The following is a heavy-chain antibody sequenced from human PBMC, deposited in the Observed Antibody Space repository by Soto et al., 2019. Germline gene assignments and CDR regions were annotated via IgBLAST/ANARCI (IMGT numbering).Heavy chain of an antibody. CDR1: GCSISSYY. CDR2: IYTSGST. CDR3: ARVGIQGRGYSGYDYSSVWFDP. V-gene: IGHV4-4*07. D-gene: IGHD5-12*01. Sequence: SGTLALTFTVSGCSISSYYWSWIRQPAGKGLEWIGRIYTSGSTNYNPSLKSRVTMSVDTSKNQFSLKLSSVTAADTAVYYCARVGIQGRGYSGYDYSSVWFDPWGQGTLVTVSS. J-gene: IGHJ5*02.